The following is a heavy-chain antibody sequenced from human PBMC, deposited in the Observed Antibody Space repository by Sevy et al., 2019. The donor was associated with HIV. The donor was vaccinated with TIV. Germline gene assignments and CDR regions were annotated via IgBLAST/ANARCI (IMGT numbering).Heavy chain of an antibody. V-gene: IGHV3-74*01. CDR2: INGDGSST. J-gene: IGHJ5*02. Sequence: GGSLRLSCAASGFTFSSYWMHWVRQAPGKGLVWVSRINGDGSSTTYADSAKGGFIISRDNAKNTLYLQMNSLRAEDTAVYYCAKTSLGLWRGWFDPWGQGTLVTVSS. CDR1: GFTFSSYW. D-gene: IGHD2-21*01. CDR3: AKTSLGLWRGWFDP.